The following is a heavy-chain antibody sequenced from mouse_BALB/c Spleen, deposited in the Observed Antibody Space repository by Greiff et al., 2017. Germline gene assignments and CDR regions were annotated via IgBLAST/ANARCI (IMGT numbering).Heavy chain of an antibody. CDR1: GYTFTDYW. V-gene: IGHV1-69*01. J-gene: IGHJ4*01. D-gene: IGHD2-1*01. Sequence: QVQLQQPGAELVMPGASVKMSCKASGYTFTDYWMHWVKQRPGQGLEWIGAIDTSDSYTSYNQKFKGKATLTVDESSSTAYMQLSSLTSEDSAVYYCARRGGGNYVSMDYWGQGTSVTVSS. CDR3: ARRGGGNYVSMDY. CDR2: IDTSDSYT.